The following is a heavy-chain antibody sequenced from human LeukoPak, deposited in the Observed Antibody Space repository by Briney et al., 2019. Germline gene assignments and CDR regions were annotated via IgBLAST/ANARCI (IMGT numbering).Heavy chain of an antibody. CDR1: GGSISYYY. CDR3: ARADYYYDSSGYTYLFDY. J-gene: IGHJ4*02. Sequence: PSETLSLTCTVSGGSISYYYWGWIRQPPGKGLEWIGYIYDSGSTNYHPSLKSRVTISVDTSKNQFSLNLSSVTAADTAVYYCARADYYYDSSGYTYLFDYWGQGILVTVSS. CDR2: IYDSGST. D-gene: IGHD3-22*01. V-gene: IGHV4-59*01.